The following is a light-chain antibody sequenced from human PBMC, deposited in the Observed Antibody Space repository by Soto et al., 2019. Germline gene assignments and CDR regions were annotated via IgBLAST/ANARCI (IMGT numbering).Light chain of an antibody. CDR2: NVS. CDR1: QRVYNW. V-gene: IGKV1-5*01. CDR3: QQYNSYVS. J-gene: IGKJ3*01. Sequence: IQMTQSPSSVSASVGARVTITCRADQRVYNWLAWYQQKPGKAPKLLRSNVSTLETGVPSRFVGSGFGTEFTLAITSLQPDDFATYYCQQYNSYVSFGPGTKVEI.